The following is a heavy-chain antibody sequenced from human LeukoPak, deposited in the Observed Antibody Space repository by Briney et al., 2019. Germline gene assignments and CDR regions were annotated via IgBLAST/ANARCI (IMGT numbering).Heavy chain of an antibody. CDR1: GFTFSSYS. Sequence: GGSLRLSCAASGFTFSSYSMNWVRQAPGKGLEWVSYISSSSSTIYYADSVKGRFTISRDNAKNSLYLQMNSLRAEDTAVYYCAREKLAAAGTFDYWGQGTLVTVSS. CDR3: AREKLAAAGTFDY. D-gene: IGHD6-13*01. J-gene: IGHJ4*02. V-gene: IGHV3-48*04. CDR2: ISSSSSTI.